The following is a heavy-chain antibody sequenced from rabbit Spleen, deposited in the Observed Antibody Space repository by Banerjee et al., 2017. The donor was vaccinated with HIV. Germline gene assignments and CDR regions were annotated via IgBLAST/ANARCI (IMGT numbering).Heavy chain of an antibody. CDR3: ARDTSSSFSSYGMDL. Sequence: QSLEESGGDLVKPGASLTLTCTASGFSFIAGYYMCWVRQAPGKGLEWIACIDAGSSGFTYFASWAKGRFTISKASSTTVTLQMTSLTAADTATYFCARDTSSSFSSYGMDLWGQGTLVTVS. D-gene: IGHD1-1*01. J-gene: IGHJ6*01. V-gene: IGHV1S40*01. CDR1: GFSFIAGYY. CDR2: IDAGSSGFT.